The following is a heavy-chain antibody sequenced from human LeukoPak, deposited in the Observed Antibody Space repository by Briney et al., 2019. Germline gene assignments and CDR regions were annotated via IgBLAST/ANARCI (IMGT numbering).Heavy chain of an antibody. CDR3: SGYSGYDSIDY. CDR2: IWYDGSNK. V-gene: IGHV3-33*01. J-gene: IGHJ4*02. D-gene: IGHD5-12*01. Sequence: GGSLRLSCAASGFTFSNHGMHWVRQAPGKGLEWVAVIWYDGSNKYYADSVKGRFTISRDNSKNTLYLQMNSLRAEDTAVYYCSGYSGYDSIDYWGQGTLVTVSS. CDR1: GFTFSNHG.